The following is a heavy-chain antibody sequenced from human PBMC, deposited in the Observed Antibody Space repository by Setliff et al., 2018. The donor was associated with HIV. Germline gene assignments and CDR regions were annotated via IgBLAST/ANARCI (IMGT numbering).Heavy chain of an antibody. CDR3: ARGIYSSSWLDY. CDR1: GFTFSSYW. J-gene: IGHJ4*02. Sequence: PGGSLRLSCAASGFTFSSYWVHWVRQAPGKGLVWVSRINSDGSSTSYADSVKGRFTTSRDNAKNTLYLRMNSLRAEDTAVYYCARGIYSSSWLDYWGQGTLVTVSS. D-gene: IGHD6-13*01. CDR2: INSDGSST. V-gene: IGHV3-74*01.